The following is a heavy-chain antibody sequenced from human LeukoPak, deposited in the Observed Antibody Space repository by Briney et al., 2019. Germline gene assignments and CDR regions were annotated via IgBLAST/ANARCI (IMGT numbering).Heavy chain of an antibody. J-gene: IGHJ4*02. D-gene: IGHD6-25*01. V-gene: IGHV3-23*01. CDR1: GFTFSSYA. CDR3: AKGSKRVGRMNFDY. CDR2: ISGSGGST. Sequence: GGSLRLPCAASGFTFSSYAMSWVRQAPGKGLEWVSAISGSGGSTYYADSVKGRFTISRDNSKNTLYPQMNSLRAEDTAVYYCAKGSKRVGRMNFDYWGQGTLVTVSS.